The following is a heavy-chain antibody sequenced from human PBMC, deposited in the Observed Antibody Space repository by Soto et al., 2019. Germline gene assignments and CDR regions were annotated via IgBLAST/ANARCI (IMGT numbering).Heavy chain of an antibody. CDR1: GFTFSSYG. CDR3: AKARYCSGGSCYSEGYYYYGMDG. J-gene: IGHJ6*02. V-gene: IGHV3-30*18. D-gene: IGHD2-15*01. Sequence: GGSLRLSCAASGFTFSSYGMHWVRQAPGKGLEWVAVISYDGSNKYYADSVKGRFTISRDNSKNTLYLQMNSLRAEDTAVYYCAKARYCSGGSCYSEGYYYYGMDGWGQGTTVTVSS. CDR2: ISYDGSNK.